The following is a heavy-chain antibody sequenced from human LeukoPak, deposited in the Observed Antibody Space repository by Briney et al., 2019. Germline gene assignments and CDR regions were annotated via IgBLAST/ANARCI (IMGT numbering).Heavy chain of an antibody. CDR1: GYTFTSYY. J-gene: IGHJ6*03. V-gene: IGHV1-2*06. CDR3: ARDGYSGYDLGGTYYYYYMDV. CDR2: INPTGGST. Sequence: ASVKVSCKASGYTFTSYYMHWVRQAPGQGLEWMGLINPTGGSTGYAQKFQGRVTMTRDTSISTAYMELSRLRSDDTAVYYCARDGYSGYDLGGTYYYYYMDVWGKGTTVTISS. D-gene: IGHD5-12*01.